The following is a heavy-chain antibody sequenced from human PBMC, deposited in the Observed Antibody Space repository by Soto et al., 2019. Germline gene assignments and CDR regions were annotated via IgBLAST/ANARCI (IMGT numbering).Heavy chain of an antibody. Sequence: ASVKVSCKASGFTFTSSAVQWVRQARGQRLEWIGWIVVGSGNTNYAQKFQERVTITRDMSTSTAYMELSSLRSEDTAVYYCARVTVVPAAADYYYYYGMDVWGQGTTVTVSS. J-gene: IGHJ6*02. CDR3: ARVTVVPAAADYYYYYGMDV. CDR1: GFTFTSSA. V-gene: IGHV1-58*01. D-gene: IGHD2-2*01. CDR2: IVVGSGNT.